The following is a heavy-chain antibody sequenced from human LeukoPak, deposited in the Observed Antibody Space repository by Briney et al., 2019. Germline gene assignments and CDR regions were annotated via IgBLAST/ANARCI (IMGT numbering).Heavy chain of an antibody. V-gene: IGHV1-2*02. CDR2: INPYSGDT. Sequence: ASVKVSCKASGYSFTDYYMHWVRQAPGQGREWMGWINPYSGDTNYEQKFQGRVTMTRDTSISTAYMELSSLRSDDTAVYYCVSGNYFDYWGQGTLVTVSS. J-gene: IGHJ4*02. CDR3: VSGNYFDY. CDR1: GYSFTDYY. D-gene: IGHD2-15*01.